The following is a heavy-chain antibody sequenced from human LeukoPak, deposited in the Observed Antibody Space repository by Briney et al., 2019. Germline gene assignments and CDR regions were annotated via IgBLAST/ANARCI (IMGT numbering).Heavy chain of an antibody. CDR3: ARDQEGFDY. V-gene: IGHV1-18*01. J-gene: IGHJ4*02. CDR2: ISTYNGNT. CDR1: GYTSSSYG. Sequence: ASVKVSCKSSGYTSSSYGISWMRQAPGQGLEWMGWISTYNGNTNYAQKFQGRVTVTRDTSTSTVHMELSGLRSEDTAVYYCARDQEGFDYWGQGTLVTVSS.